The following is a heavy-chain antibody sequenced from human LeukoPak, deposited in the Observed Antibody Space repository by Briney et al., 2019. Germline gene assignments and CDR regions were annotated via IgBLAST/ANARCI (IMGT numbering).Heavy chain of an antibody. D-gene: IGHD6-13*01. Sequence: GSLRLSCAASGFTFSTYWMTWARQAPGQGPEWLANINPTGRETFYVDPVKGRFTISRDNAKNLLYLQMSSLRGEDTAVYYCGGFGYEAAVDLWGQGTLVTVSS. V-gene: IGHV3-7*01. CDR3: GGFGYEAAVDL. J-gene: IGHJ4*02. CDR2: INPTGRET. CDR1: GFTFSTYW.